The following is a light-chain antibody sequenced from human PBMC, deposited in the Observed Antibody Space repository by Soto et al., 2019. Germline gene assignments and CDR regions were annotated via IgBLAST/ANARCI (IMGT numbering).Light chain of an antibody. Sequence: QSVLTQPPSVSAAPGQTVTISCSGSSSDVGNNYVSWYQHLPGTAPKLLIYDNNKRPSGIPDRFSGSKSGTSATLGITGLQAGDEDDYYCGTWDSSLSAGWGVFGGGTKLTVL. CDR2: DNN. V-gene: IGLV1-51*01. CDR1: SSDVGNNY. CDR3: GTWDSSLSAGWGV. J-gene: IGLJ2*01.